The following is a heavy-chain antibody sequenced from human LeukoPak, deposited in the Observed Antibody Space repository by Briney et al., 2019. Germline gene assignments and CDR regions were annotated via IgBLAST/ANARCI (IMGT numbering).Heavy chain of an antibody. CDR3: ARDAGIAGGGMMDAFDN. J-gene: IGHJ3*02. Sequence: GGSLRLSCAASGYTFSSYCMNWVRQAPGKGLEWVANIKQDGSEKYYVDSVKGRFTISRDNAKNSMYLQMNSLRAEDTAVYYCARDAGIAGGGMMDAFDNWGQGTMVTVSS. V-gene: IGHV3-7*05. CDR2: IKQDGSEK. CDR1: GYTFSSYC. D-gene: IGHD6-13*01.